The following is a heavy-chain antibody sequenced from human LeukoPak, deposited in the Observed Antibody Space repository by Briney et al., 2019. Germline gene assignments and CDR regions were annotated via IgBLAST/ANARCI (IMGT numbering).Heavy chain of an antibody. J-gene: IGHJ3*02. CDR3: ISSTKYYYDSSGYHILDAFDI. CDR1: GFSFGDYA. CDR2: IRSKSYGGTT. Sequence: GGSLRLSCTASGFSFGDYAMSWVRRAPAKGLEGVGFIRSKSYGGTTEYAASVKGRFTISRDDSKSIAYLQMNSLKTEDRAVYYCISSTKYYYDSSGYHILDAFDIWGQGTMVTVSS. V-gene: IGHV3-49*04. D-gene: IGHD3-22*01.